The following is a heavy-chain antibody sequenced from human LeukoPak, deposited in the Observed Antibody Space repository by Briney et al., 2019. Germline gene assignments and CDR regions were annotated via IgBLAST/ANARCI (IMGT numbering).Heavy chain of an antibody. CDR2: IYYSGST. V-gene: IGHV4-39*02. J-gene: IGHJ4*02. CDR1: GGSISSSSYS. CDR3: VRDDPNKYYFDY. Sequence: PSETLSLTCTVSGGSISSSSYSWGWIRQPPGKGLEWIGKIYYSGSTYYNSSLKSRVTISVDTSKNQFSLKLSSVTAADTAVYYCVRDDPNKYYFDYWGQGTLVTVSS.